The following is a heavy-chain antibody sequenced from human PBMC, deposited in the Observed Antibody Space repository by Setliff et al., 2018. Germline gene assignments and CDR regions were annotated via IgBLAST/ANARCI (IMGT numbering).Heavy chain of an antibody. Sequence: ASVKVSCKASGGTFSSYAISWVRQAPGQGLEWMGGINTGNGNTKYSQKFQGRVTITTDTSASTAYMELSSLRSEDTAVFYCARDLTGTSGYWGQGTLVTVSS. D-gene: IGHD1-7*01. CDR1: GGTFSSYA. J-gene: IGHJ4*02. V-gene: IGHV1-3*04. CDR2: INTGNGNT. CDR3: ARDLTGTSGY.